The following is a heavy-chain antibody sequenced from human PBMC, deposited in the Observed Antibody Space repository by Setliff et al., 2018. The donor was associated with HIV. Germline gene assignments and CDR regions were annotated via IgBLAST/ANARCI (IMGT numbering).Heavy chain of an antibody. CDR1: GDSIRNDY. Sequence: PSETLSLTCTVSGDSIRNDYWTWIRQSPEKGLEWIAYISYSRSTYYNPSLKSRATLSVDTSKNQFSLKLTPVTAADTGFYYWARHDPEETLSFGDVSSLSNFASWGQGTLVTVSS. D-gene: IGHD3-10*01. V-gene: IGHV4-59*04. CDR2: ISYSRST. J-gene: IGHJ5*01. CDR3: ARHDPEETLSFGDVSSLSNFAS.